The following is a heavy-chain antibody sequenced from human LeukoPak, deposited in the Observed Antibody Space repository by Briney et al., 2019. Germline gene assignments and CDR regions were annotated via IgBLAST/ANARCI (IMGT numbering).Heavy chain of an antibody. Sequence: RASVKVSCKASGYTFTSYGISWVRQAPGQGLEWMGWISAYNGNTNYAQKLQGRVTMTTDTSTSTAYMELRSLRSDDTAVYYCARDLGHYDILTGLFNPLAEFDYWGQGTLVTVSS. J-gene: IGHJ4*02. V-gene: IGHV1-18*01. CDR3: ARDLGHYDILTGLFNPLAEFDY. D-gene: IGHD3-9*01. CDR2: ISAYNGNT. CDR1: GYTFTSYG.